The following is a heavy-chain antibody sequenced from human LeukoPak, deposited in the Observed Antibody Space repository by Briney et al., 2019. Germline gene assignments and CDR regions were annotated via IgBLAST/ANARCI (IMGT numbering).Heavy chain of an antibody. J-gene: IGHJ4*02. Sequence: GGSLRLSCAASGFTFSSYVMSWVRQAPGKGLEWVSLISGSGDITNYADSVKGRFTISRDNSKSTLYLQLNSLRAEDTAVYSCAKGRYYGSGSYLNSLDYWGQGTLVTVSS. CDR1: GFTFSSYV. V-gene: IGHV3-23*01. CDR3: AKGRYYGSGSYLNSLDY. CDR2: ISGSGDIT. D-gene: IGHD3-10*01.